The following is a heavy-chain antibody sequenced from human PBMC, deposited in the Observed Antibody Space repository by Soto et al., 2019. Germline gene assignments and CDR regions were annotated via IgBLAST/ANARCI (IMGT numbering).Heavy chain of an antibody. D-gene: IGHD3-9*01. CDR2: IYYSGST. V-gene: IGHV4-61*01. CDR3: ARSTRRLVIIHHYYYYGMDV. CDR1: GGSVSSGSYY. J-gene: IGHJ6*02. Sequence: QVQLQESGPGLVKPSETLSLTCTVSGGSVSSGSYYWSWIRQPPGKGLEWIGYIYYSGSTNYNPSLRSRITISVYTSKNQCSLKLSSVTAADTAVYYCARSTRRLVIIHHYYYYGMDVWGQGTTVTVSS.